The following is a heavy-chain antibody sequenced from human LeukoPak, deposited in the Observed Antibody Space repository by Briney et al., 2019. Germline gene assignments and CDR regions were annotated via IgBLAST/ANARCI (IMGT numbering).Heavy chain of an antibody. CDR3: VRHAATRHNYGMDV. V-gene: IGHV4-59*08. CDR1: GGSISYYY. D-gene: IGHD6-13*01. Sequence: SETLSLTCTVSGGSISYYYWSWVRQPPGKGLEWIGHIYHSGSTNYNPSLKSRVTISVDTSKNHFSLKLSPVTAADTAVYYCVRHAATRHNYGMDVWGQGTTVTVSS. J-gene: IGHJ6*02. CDR2: IYHSGST.